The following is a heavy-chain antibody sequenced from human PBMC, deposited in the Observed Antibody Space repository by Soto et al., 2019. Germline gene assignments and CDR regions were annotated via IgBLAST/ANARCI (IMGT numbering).Heavy chain of an antibody. J-gene: IGHJ5*02. CDR1: GFSLSSSGVG. V-gene: IGHV2-5*02. D-gene: IGHD3-10*01. CDR2: IYWDGDK. CDR3: AHIASYYQFDWFDP. Sequence: QITLKESGRTLVKPTQTLTLTCTFSGFSLSSSGVGVGWIRHPPGKALEWLALIYWDGDKRYSPSLKSRLTVTKDTSNNQVVLTMSNMDPVDTATYYCAHIASYYQFDWFDPWGQGILVTVSS.